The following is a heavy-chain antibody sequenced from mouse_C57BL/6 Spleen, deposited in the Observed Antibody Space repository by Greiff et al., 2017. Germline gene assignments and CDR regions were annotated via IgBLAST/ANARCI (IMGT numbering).Heavy chain of an antibody. J-gene: IGHJ2*01. D-gene: IGHD2-1*01. Sequence: VMLVESGAELARPGASVKLSCKASGYTFTSYGISWVKQRTGQGLEWIGEIYPRSGNTYYNEKFKGKATLTADKSSSTAYMELRSLTSEDSAVYFCARGGGNYYFDYWGQGTTLTVSS. CDR3: ARGGGNYYFDY. V-gene: IGHV1-81*01. CDR2: IYPRSGNT. CDR1: GYTFTSYG.